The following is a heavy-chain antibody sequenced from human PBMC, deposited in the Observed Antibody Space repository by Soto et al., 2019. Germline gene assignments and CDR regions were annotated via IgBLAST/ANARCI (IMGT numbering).Heavy chain of an antibody. Sequence: EVQLLESGGGLVQPGGSLRLSCAASGFTFSSYGMTWVRQAPGKGLEWVSFSSATGAGTYYADSVKGRFTISRDNSKNALYLQMTSLRAGDTTVYYCAKDRRAGGNYGLDSDFGGQGALVIVSS. CDR2: SSATGAGT. D-gene: IGHD1-7*01. CDR1: GFTFSSYG. V-gene: IGHV3-23*01. CDR3: AKDRRAGGNYGLDSDF. J-gene: IGHJ4*02.